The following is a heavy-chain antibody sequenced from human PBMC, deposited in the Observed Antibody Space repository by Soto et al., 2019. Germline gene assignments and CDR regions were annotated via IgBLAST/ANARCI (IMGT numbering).Heavy chain of an antibody. CDR3: AKDPNGDYVGAFDY. CDR2: TDSDGTFT. D-gene: IGHD4-17*01. CDR1: GFTFSTYW. V-gene: IGHV3-74*01. Sequence: GGSLRLSCVASGFTFSTYWMHWVRQTPGEGLVWVSHTDSDGTFTTYADSVKGRFTISRDNSGNTLFLHMNSLRADDTAVYYCAKDPNGDYVGAFDYWGQGTLVTVSS. J-gene: IGHJ4*02.